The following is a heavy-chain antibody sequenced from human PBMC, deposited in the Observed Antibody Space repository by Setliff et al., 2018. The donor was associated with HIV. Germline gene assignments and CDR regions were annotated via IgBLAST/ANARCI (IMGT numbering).Heavy chain of an antibody. D-gene: IGHD3-10*01. CDR3: ARGGAHYYGSGSYYNWFDP. CDR2: IYYSGST. J-gene: IGHJ5*02. Sequence: PSETLSLTCTVSGGSISSHYWSWIRQPPGKGLEWIGSIYYSGSTNYNPSLKSRVTISVDTSKNQLSLRLSSVTAADTAMYYCARGGAHYYGSGSYYNWFDPWGQGTLVTVSS. V-gene: IGHV4-59*08. CDR1: GGSISSHY.